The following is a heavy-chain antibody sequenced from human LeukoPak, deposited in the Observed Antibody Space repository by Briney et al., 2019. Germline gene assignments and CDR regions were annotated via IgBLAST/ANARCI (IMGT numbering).Heavy chain of an antibody. Sequence: SETLSLTCTVSGGSISSYYWSWIRQPPGKGLEWIGYIYYSGSTNYNPSLKSRVTISVDTSKNQFSLKLTSVTAADTAVYYCARGGRMTTVTTGWFDPWGQGTLVTVSS. J-gene: IGHJ5*02. CDR1: GGSISSYY. CDR3: ARGGRMTTVTTGWFDP. CDR2: IYYSGST. D-gene: IGHD4-11*01. V-gene: IGHV4-59*01.